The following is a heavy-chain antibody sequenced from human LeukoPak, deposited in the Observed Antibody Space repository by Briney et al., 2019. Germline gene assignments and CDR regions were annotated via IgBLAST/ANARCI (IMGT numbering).Heavy chain of an antibody. J-gene: IGHJ4*02. D-gene: IGHD3-22*01. CDR2: ISAYNGNT. Sequence: ASVKVSXKASGYTFTSYGISWVRQAPGQGLEWMGWISAYNGNTNYAQKLHGRVTMTTDTSTSTAYMELRSLRSDDTAVYYCARVLAYYYDSSGYYPYFDYWGQGTLVTVSS. V-gene: IGHV1-18*01. CDR3: ARVLAYYYDSSGYYPYFDY. CDR1: GYTFTSYG.